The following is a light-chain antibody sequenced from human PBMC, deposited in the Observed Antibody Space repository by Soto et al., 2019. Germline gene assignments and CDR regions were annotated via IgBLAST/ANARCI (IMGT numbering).Light chain of an antibody. CDR2: GAS. Sequence: EVGLTGRPGSLRWSPGERATLSCRASQSVTSSYLAWYQQKPGQAPRLLIYGASSRATGIPDRFSGSGSATDFTLTISRLEPEDSAVYYCHQYGSSPSTFGQGTKVDIK. CDR3: HQYGSSPST. J-gene: IGKJ1*01. CDR1: QSVTSSY. V-gene: IGKV3-20*01.